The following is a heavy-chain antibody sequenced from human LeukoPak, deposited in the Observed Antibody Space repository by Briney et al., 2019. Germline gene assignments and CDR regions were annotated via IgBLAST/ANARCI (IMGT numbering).Heavy chain of an antibody. Sequence: GGSLRLSCAASGFTVSSNYMSWVRQAPGKGLEWVSVIYSGGSTYCADSVKGRFTISRDNSKNTLYLQMNSLRAEDTAVYYCARASIGYYQVWGSDYWGQGTLVTVSS. V-gene: IGHV3-53*01. CDR3: ARASIGYYQVWGSDY. J-gene: IGHJ4*02. D-gene: IGHD3-22*01. CDR1: GFTVSSNY. CDR2: IYSGGST.